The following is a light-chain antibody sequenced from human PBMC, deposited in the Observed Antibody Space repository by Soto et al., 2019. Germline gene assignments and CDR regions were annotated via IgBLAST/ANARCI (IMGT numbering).Light chain of an antibody. CDR2: HAS. J-gene: IGKJ2*01. CDR1: PVVSSSY. V-gene: IGKV3-20*01. CDR3: QQYGTFPFS. Sequence: EIVLTQSPGTLSLSPGESATLSYRANPVVSSSYLAWYQQKPGQAPRLLIYHASDRATGVPDRFSGSGSGTDFALTITRLEPEDFALFYCQQYGTFPFSVGQGTKLEIK.